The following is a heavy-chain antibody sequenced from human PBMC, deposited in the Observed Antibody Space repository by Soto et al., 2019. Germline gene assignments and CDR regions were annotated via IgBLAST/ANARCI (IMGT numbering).Heavy chain of an antibody. CDR1: GGSISSGDYY. V-gene: IGHV4-30-4*01. CDR2: IYYSGST. J-gene: IGHJ4*02. CDR3: ARTLLRRIGDRSFDY. Sequence: PSETLSLTCTVSGGSISSGDYYWSWIRQPPGKGLEWIGYIYYSGSTYYNPSLKSRVTISVDTSKNQFSLKLSSVTAADTAVYYCARTLLRRIGDRSFDYWGQGTLVTVSS. D-gene: IGHD3-16*01.